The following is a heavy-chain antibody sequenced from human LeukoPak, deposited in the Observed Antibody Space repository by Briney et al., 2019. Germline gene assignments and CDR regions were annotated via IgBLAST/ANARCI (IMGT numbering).Heavy chain of an antibody. CDR3: ARGGQSKYDSSGYLNYFDY. V-gene: IGHV3-64*01. J-gene: IGHJ4*02. CDR2: ISCNGGST. D-gene: IGHD3-22*01. CDR1: GFTFSSYV. Sequence: VGSLRLSCAASGFTFSSYVMYWVRQAPGKGLEYVSSISCNGGSTYYANSVKGRFTISRDNSKNTLYLQMGSLRAEDMAVYYCARGGQSKYDSSGYLNYFDYWGQGTLVTVSS.